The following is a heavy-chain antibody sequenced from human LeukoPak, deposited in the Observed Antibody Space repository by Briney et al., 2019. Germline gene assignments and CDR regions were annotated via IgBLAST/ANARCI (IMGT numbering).Heavy chain of an antibody. Sequence: ASVKVSCKASGYTFTGYYMHWVRQAPGQGLEWMGWINPNSGGTNYAQKFQGRVTMTRDTSISTAYMELSRLRSDDTAVYYCARGYYGSGRVFDDAFDIWGRGTMVTVSS. CDR2: INPNSGGT. V-gene: IGHV1-2*02. CDR1: GYTFTGYY. D-gene: IGHD3-10*01. CDR3: ARGYYGSGRVFDDAFDI. J-gene: IGHJ3*02.